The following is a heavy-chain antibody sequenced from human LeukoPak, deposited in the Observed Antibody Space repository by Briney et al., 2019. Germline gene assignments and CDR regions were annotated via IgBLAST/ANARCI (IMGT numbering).Heavy chain of an antibody. V-gene: IGHV1-69*04. CDR3: AREGSSFEDY. D-gene: IGHD6-13*01. J-gene: IGHJ4*02. Sequence: SVKVSCKASGGTFSSYAISWVRQAPGQGLEWMGRIIPILGIANYAQKFQGRVTITADKSTSTAYMELSSLRSEDTAAYYCAREGSSFEDYWGQGTLVTVSS. CDR1: GGTFSSYA. CDR2: IIPILGIA.